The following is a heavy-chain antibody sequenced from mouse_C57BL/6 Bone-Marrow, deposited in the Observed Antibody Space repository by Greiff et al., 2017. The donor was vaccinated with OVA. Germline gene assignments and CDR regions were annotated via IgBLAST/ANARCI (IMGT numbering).Heavy chain of an antibody. V-gene: IGHV2-6-1*01. CDR2: IWSDGST. D-gene: IGHD2-1*01. CDR3: ARHDGNYGHWYFDV. CDR1: GFSLTSYG. J-gene: IGHJ1*03. Sequence: QVQLKESGPGLVAPSQSLSITCTVSGFSLTSYGVHWVRQPPGKGLEWLVVIWSDGSTTYNSALKSRLSISKGNSKSQVFLIMNSLQTDDTAMYYCARHDGNYGHWYFDVWGTGTTVTVSS.